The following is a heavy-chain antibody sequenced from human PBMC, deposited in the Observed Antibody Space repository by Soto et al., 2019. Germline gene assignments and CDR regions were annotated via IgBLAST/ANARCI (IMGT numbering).Heavy chain of an antibody. CDR3: AKGGSSSARYFDR. CDR2: ISFEGSKK. CDR1: GFIFSGYG. J-gene: IGHJ5*02. V-gene: IGHV3-30*18. D-gene: IGHD6-6*01. Sequence: QVQLVESGGGVVQPVGFLRLSCAASGFIFSGYGMHWVRQAPGNGLEGVAVISFEGSKKYYANSVEGRFTISRDNSKTTLFLQMNSLRAEDTAVYYCAKGGSSSARYFDRWGQGALVTVSS.